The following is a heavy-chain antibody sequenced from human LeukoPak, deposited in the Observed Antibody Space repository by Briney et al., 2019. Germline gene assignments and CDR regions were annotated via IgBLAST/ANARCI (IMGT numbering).Heavy chain of an antibody. V-gene: IGHV4-59*01. Sequence: NPSETLSLTCTVSGGSISNYYWSWIRQPPGKGLEWIGYIYYSGSTNYNPSLKSRVTISVDTSKNHFSLKLSSVTAADTAVYYCARAINGYSNYEVLTDNWFDPWGQGTLVTVSS. J-gene: IGHJ5*02. CDR2: IYYSGST. CDR1: GGSISNYY. D-gene: IGHD4-11*01. CDR3: ARAINGYSNYEVLTDNWFDP.